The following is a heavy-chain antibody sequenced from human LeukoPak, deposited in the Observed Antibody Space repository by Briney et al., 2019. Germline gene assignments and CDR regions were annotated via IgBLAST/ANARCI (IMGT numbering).Heavy chain of an antibody. CDR3: AKDPGMVRGGAWYYYYYYGMDV. CDR1: GFTFSSYA. J-gene: IGHJ6*02. D-gene: IGHD3-10*01. Sequence: GGSLRLSCAASGFTFSSYAMSWVRQAPGKGLEWVSAISGSGGSTYYADSVKGRFTISRDNSKNTLYLQMNSLRAEDTAVYYCAKDPGMVRGGAWYYYYYYGMDVWGQGTTVTVSS. V-gene: IGHV3-23*01. CDR2: ISGSGGST.